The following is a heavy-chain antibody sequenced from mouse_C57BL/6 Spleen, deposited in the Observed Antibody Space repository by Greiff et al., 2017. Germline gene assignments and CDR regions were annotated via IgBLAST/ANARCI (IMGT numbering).Heavy chain of an antibody. CDR1: GYTFTDYE. D-gene: IGHD2-3*01. J-gene: IGHJ3*01. V-gene: IGHV1-15*01. CDR3: TRSDGYSFAY. Sequence: QVQLQQSGAELVRPGASVTLSCKASGYTFTDYEMHWVKQTPVHGLEWIGAIDPETGGTAYNQKFKGKAILTADKSSSTAYMELRSLTSDDSAVYYCTRSDGYSFAYWGQGTLVTVSA. CDR2: IDPETGGT.